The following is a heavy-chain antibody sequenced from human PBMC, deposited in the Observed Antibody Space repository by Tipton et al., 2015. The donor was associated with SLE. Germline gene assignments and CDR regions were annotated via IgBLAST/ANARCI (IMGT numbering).Heavy chain of an antibody. CDR3: AKSSMVGPATLLYYFDY. V-gene: IGHV6-1*01. CDR2: TYYRSKWCN. CDR1: GDSVSSNSAG. J-gene: IGHJ4*02. D-gene: IGHD2-15*01. Sequence: GLVKPSQTLSLTCAISGDSVSSNSAGWHWIRQSPSRGLEWLGRTYYRSKWCNDYADSVKGRFTILRDNSKNTVYLLMNSLGADDTAMYYCAKSSMVGPATLLYYFDYWGQGTLVSVSS.